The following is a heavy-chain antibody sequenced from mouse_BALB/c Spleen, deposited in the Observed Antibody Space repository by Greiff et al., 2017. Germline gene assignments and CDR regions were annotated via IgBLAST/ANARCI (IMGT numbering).Heavy chain of an antibody. CDR3: TTGTDYFDY. D-gene: IGHD4-1*01. V-gene: IGHV1S81*02. CDR1: GYTFTSYY. CDR2: INPSNGGT. J-gene: IGHJ2*01. Sequence: VQLQQSGAELVKPGASVKLSCKASGYTFTSYYMYWVKQRPGQGLEWIGEINPSNGGTNFNEKFKSKATLTVDKSSSTAYMQPSSLTSEDSAVYYCTTGTDYFDYWGQGTTLTVSS.